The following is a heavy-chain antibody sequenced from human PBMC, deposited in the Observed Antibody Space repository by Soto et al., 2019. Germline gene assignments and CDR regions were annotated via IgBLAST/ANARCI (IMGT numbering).Heavy chain of an antibody. J-gene: IGHJ6*02. CDR3: ARERSTAMYYYYGMDV. CDR1: GYTFTGYY. D-gene: IGHD2-2*01. Sequence: ASVKVSCKASGYTFTGYYMHWVRQAAGQGLEWMGWINPNSGGTNYAQKFQGWVTMTRDTSISTAYMELSRLRSDDTAVYYCARERSTAMYYYYGMDVWGQGTTVTVSS. CDR2: INPNSGGT. V-gene: IGHV1-2*04.